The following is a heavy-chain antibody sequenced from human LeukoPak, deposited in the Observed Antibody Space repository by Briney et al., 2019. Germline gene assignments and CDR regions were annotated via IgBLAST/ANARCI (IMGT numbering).Heavy chain of an antibody. V-gene: IGHV4-59*01. Sequence: PGVSLRLSCAASGFTFSSYAMSWVRQAPGKGLEWIGYIYYSGSTNYNPSLKSRVTISVDTSKNQFSLKLSSVTAADTAVYYCARGNYDSSGYYLDYWGQGTLVTVSS. D-gene: IGHD3-22*01. J-gene: IGHJ4*02. CDR2: IYYSGST. CDR1: GFTFSSYA. CDR3: ARGNYDSSGYYLDY.